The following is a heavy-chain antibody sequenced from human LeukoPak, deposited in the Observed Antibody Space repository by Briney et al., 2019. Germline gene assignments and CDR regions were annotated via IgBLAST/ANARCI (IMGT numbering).Heavy chain of an antibody. J-gene: IGHJ4*02. CDR3: ARSIPTFGTAVAGYHFFDY. D-gene: IGHD6-19*01. CDR2: VYHSGST. CDR1: GGSIRSYY. V-gene: IGHV4-59*08. Sequence: KPSETLSLTCIVSGGSIRSYYWSWIRQSPGKGLEWIGYVYHSGSTNYNPSLKSRVTISVDTSENRFSLRLSSVTAADTAMYYCARSIPTFGTAVAGYHFFDYWGQGTLVTVSS.